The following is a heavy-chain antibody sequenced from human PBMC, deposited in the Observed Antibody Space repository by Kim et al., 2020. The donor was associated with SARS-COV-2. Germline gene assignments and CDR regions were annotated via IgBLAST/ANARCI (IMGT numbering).Heavy chain of an antibody. J-gene: IGHJ3*02. D-gene: IGHD6-6*01. V-gene: IGHV3-23*01. Sequence: GGSLRLSCAASGFAFSSYAMSWVRQAPGKGLEWVSAISGSGGSTYYADSVKGRFTISRDNSKNTLYLQMNSLRAEDTAVYYCAKAEYSSSQSYGHAFDTWGPRTTVTLS. CDR1: GFAFSSYA. CDR2: ISGSGGST. CDR3: AKAEYSSSQSYGHAFDT.